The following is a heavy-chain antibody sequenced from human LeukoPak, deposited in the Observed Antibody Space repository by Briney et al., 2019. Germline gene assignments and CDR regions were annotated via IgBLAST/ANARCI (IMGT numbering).Heavy chain of an antibody. CDR2: VNHSGST. D-gene: IGHD3-10*01. CDR1: GGSFSGYY. J-gene: IGHJ4*02. V-gene: IGHV4-34*01. Sequence: SETLSLTCAVYGGSFSGYYWSWIRQPPGKGLEWIGEVNHSGSTNYNPSLKSRVTISVDTSKNQFSLKLSSVTAADTAVYYCAIWFGELSLDYWGQGTLVTVSS. CDR3: AIWFGELSLDY.